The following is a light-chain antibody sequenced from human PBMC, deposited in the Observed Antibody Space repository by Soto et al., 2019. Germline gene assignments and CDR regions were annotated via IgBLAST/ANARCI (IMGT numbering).Light chain of an antibody. CDR3: QQYGSSGT. V-gene: IGKV3-20*01. CDR1: QSVSSN. Sequence: IVLTQSPGTLSLSPGERATLSFRASQSVSSNLAWYQQKPGQAPRLLMYGASSRATGIPDRFSGSGSGTDFTLTISRLEPEDFAVYYCQQYGSSGTFGQGTKVDIK. CDR2: GAS. J-gene: IGKJ1*01.